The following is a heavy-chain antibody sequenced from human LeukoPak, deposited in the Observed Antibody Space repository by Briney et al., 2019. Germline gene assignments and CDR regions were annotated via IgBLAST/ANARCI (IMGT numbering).Heavy chain of an antibody. CDR3: AKGLGSTKIDY. D-gene: IGHD6-13*01. CDR1: GGSFSGYY. V-gene: IGHV3-23*01. CDR2: ISGGGDRA. J-gene: IGHJ4*02. Sequence: PSETLSLTCAVYGGSFSGYYWSWIRQPPGKGLEWVSAISGGGDRAYYADSVRGRFTISRDNSKNTLYLQMNSLRAEDTAVYYCAKGLGSTKIDYWGQGTLVTVSS.